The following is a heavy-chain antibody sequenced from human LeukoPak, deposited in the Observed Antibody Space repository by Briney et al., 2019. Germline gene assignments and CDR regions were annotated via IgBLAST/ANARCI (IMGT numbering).Heavy chain of an antibody. CDR3: ARGQRTSWYTNFDY. J-gene: IGHJ4*02. CDR1: GFTFSSYW. Sequence: GGSLRLSCAASGFTFSSYWMHWVRQAPGKGLEWVAVISYDGSNKYYADSVKGRFTISRDNSKNTLYLQMNSLRAEDTAVYYCARGQRTSWYTNFDYWGQGTLVTVSS. CDR2: ISYDGSNK. V-gene: IGHV3-30-3*01. D-gene: IGHD6-13*01.